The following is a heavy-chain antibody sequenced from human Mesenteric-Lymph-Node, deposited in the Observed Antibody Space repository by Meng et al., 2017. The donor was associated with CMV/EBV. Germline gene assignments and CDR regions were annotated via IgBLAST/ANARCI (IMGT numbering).Heavy chain of an antibody. CDR1: GFTYSSYW. CDR3: ARGEYSSSSFFDY. J-gene: IGHJ4*02. Sequence: ASGFTYSSYWMHWVRQATGKGLVWVSRINSDGSSTSYADSVKGRFTISRDNAKNTLYLQMNSLRAEDTAVYYCARGEYSSSSFFDYWGQGALVTVSS. D-gene: IGHD6-6*01. V-gene: IGHV3-74*01. CDR2: INSDGSST.